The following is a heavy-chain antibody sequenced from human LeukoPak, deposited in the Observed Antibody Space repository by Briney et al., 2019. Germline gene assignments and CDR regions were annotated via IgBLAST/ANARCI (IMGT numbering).Heavy chain of an antibody. D-gene: IGHD3-10*01. CDR1: GFPFSDYG. CDR2: ISHDGNNK. CDR3: ARGRKSSGSYPDY. Sequence: QPGGSLRLSRAASGFPFSDYGMYWVRQAPGKGLEWLAVISHDGNNKYYADSVKGRFTISRDNAKNSLYLQMNSLRAEDTAVYYCARGRKSSGSYPDYWGQGTLVTVSS. J-gene: IGHJ4*02. V-gene: IGHV3-30*03.